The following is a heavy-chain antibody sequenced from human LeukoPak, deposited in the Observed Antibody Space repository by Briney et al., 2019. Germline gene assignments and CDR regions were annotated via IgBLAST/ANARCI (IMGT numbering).Heavy chain of an antibody. CDR3: ARHKAAGITMFRGVPSPMDY. Sequence: SETLSLTCTVSGGSISSYYWSWIRQPPGKGLEWIGEINHSGIINYNPALQSRVTISVDTSQNQFSLKLSSVTAADTAVYYCARHKAAGITMFRGVPSPMDYWGQGTLVTVSS. D-gene: IGHD3-10*01. CDR2: INHSGII. J-gene: IGHJ4*02. CDR1: GGSISSYY. V-gene: IGHV4-34*01.